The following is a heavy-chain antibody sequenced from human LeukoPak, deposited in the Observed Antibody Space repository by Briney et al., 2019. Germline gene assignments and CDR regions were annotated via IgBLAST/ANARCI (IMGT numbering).Heavy chain of an antibody. CDR3: AREGYDSSGLVY. D-gene: IGHD3-22*01. J-gene: IGHJ4*02. Sequence: SETLSLTCAVYGGSFSGYYWSWIRQPPGKGLEWIGEINHSGSTNYNPSLKSRVTISADTSKNQFSPKLSSVTAADTAVYYCAREGYDSSGLVYWGQGTLVTVSS. V-gene: IGHV4-34*01. CDR1: GGSFSGYY. CDR2: INHSGST.